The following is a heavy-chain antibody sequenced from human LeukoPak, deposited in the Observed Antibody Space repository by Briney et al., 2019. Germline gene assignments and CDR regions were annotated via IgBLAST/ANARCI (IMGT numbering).Heavy chain of an antibody. CDR3: ASGGSSWYLRYYYMDV. D-gene: IGHD6-13*01. J-gene: IGHJ6*03. V-gene: IGHV4-59*01. Sequence: SETLSLTCTVSGGSISSYYWSWIRQPPGKGLEWIGYIYYSGSTNYNPSLRSRVTISVDTSKNQFSLKLSSVTAADTAVYYCASGGSSWYLRYYYMDVWGKGTTVTVSS. CDR1: GGSISSYY. CDR2: IYYSGST.